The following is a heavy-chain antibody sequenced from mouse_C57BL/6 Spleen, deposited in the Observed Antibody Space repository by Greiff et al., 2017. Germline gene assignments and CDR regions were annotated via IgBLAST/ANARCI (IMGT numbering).Heavy chain of an antibody. J-gene: IGHJ1*03. CDR3: ARDRRKGYFDV. CDR2: ISYDGSN. CDR1: GYSITSGYY. Sequence: EVKLQESGPGLVKPSQSLSLTCSVTGYSITSGYYWNWIRQFPGNKLEWMGYISYDGSNNYNPSLKNRISITRETSENQFFLKLNSVTTEDTATYYCARDRRKGYFDVWGTGTTVTVSS. V-gene: IGHV3-6*01.